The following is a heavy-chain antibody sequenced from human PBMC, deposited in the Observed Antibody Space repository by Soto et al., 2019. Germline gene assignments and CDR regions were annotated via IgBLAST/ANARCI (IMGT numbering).Heavy chain of an antibody. CDR1: GYTFTGYY. V-gene: IGHV1-2*02. CDR3: ARDLAKGGGSAGFDY. D-gene: IGHD2-15*01. CDR2: INPNSGGT. J-gene: IGHJ4*02. Sequence: GASVKVSCKASGYTFTGYYIHWVRQAPGQGLEWMGWINPNSGGTKYPQKFQGRVTMTRDTSISTVHMSLIGLKSDDTAVYFCARDLAKGGGSAGFDYWGQGTLVTVSS.